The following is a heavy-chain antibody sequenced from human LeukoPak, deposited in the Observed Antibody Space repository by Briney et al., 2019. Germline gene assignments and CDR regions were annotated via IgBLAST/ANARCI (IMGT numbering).Heavy chain of an antibody. V-gene: IGHV3-23*01. D-gene: IGHD3-10*01. J-gene: IGHJ4*02. CDR3: AKDQILNYGSGSYYMGFDY. CDR2: ISGSGGST. CDR1: GFTFSSYA. Sequence: GSLRLSCAASGFTFSSYAMSWVRQAPGKGLEWVSVISGSGGSTYYADSVKGRFTISRDNSKNTLYLQMNSLGAEDTAVYYCAKDQILNYGSGSYYMGFDYWGQGTLVAVSS.